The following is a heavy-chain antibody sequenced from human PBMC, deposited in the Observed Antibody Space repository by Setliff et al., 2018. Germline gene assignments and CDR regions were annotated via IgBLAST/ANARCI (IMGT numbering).Heavy chain of an antibody. Sequence: TLSLTCTVSGGSISSYYWSWIRQPAWKGLEWIGHIYIGGSANYNPSLKSRVTMLIDTSKNQFSLKLNSVTAADMAVYYCAREQWLDPPGYYYMDVWAKGTTVTVSS. D-gene: IGHD6-19*01. V-gene: IGHV4-4*07. J-gene: IGHJ6*03. CDR3: AREQWLDPPGYYYMDV. CDR1: GGSISSYY. CDR2: IYIGGSA.